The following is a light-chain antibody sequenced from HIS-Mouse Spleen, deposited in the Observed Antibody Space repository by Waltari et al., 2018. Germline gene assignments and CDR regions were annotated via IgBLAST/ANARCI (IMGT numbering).Light chain of an antibody. CDR3: QAWDSSHVV. CDR2: QDS. J-gene: IGLJ2*01. CDR1: KLGDKY. V-gene: IGLV3-1*01. Sequence: SYELTQPPSVSVSPGQTASITCPGDKLGDKYACWYQQKPGQSPWLVIYQDSKRPSGIPERFSGSNSGNTATLTISGTQAMDEADYYCQAWDSSHVVFGGGTKLTVL.